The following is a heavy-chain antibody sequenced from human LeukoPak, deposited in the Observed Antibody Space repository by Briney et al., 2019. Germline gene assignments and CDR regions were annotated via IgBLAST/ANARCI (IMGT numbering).Heavy chain of an antibody. D-gene: IGHD3-3*01. CDR3: ATDYFGDYCAFDI. CDR2: ISYDGSNK. Sequence: PGGSLRLSCAASGFTFSSYGMHWVRQAPGKGLEWVAVISYDGSNKYYADSVKGRFTISRDNSKNTLYLQMNSLRAEDTAVYYCATDYFGDYCAFDIWGQGTMVTVSS. CDR1: GFTFSSYG. V-gene: IGHV3-30*03. J-gene: IGHJ3*02.